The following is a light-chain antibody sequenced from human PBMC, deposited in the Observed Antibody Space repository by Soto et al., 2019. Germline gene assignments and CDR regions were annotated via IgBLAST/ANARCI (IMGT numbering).Light chain of an antibody. J-gene: IGKJ1*01. CDR1: QSISNC. CDR2: AAS. CDR3: QQSYSTPRT. Sequence: DIQMTQSPSSLSASVGDRVTITCRASQSISNCLNWYHQKPGKAPNLLIYAASRLQSGVPSRFSGSGSGTDFTLTISSLQPEDFATYYCQQSYSTPRTFGQGTKVEIK. V-gene: IGKV1-39*01.